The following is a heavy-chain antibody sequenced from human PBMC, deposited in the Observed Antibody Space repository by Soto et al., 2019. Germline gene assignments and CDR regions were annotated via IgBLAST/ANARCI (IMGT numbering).Heavy chain of an antibody. CDR3: AKDGYSSGFEYFQH. CDR2: ISWNSGSI. V-gene: IGHV3-9*01. D-gene: IGHD6-19*01. Sequence: EVQLVESGGGLVQPGRSLRLSCAASGFTFDDYAMHWVRQAPGKGLEWVSGISWNSGSIGYADSVKGRFTISRDNAKNSLYLQMNSLRAEDTALYYCAKDGYSSGFEYFQHWGQGTLVTVSS. CDR1: GFTFDDYA. J-gene: IGHJ1*01.